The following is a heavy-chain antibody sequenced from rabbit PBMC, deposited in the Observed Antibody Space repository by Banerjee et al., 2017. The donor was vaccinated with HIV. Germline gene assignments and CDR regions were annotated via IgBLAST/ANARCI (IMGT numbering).Heavy chain of an antibody. Sequence: QEQLEESGGRLVQPGGTLTRSCKAFGFTISGYWMHWGRQAPGKGLEWIACIYAGSSGSTYSATWAKGRFTISKTSSTTVTLQMTSLTAADTATYFCARDTGTSFSTYGMDLWGPGTLVTVS. CDR1: GFTISGYW. D-gene: IGHD8-1*01. CDR2: IYAGSSGST. V-gene: IGHV1S45*01. J-gene: IGHJ6*01. CDR3: ARDTGTSFSTYGMDL.